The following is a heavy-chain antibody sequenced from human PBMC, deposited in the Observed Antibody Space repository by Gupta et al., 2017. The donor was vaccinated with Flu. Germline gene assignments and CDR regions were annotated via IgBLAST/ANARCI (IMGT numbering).Heavy chain of an antibody. V-gene: IGHV4-34*01. J-gene: IGHJ6*02. Sequence: QVQLQQWGAGLLKPSETLSLTCAVYGGSFSGYYWSWIRQPPGKGLEWIREINHSGSTNYNPSLKSRVTISVDTSKNQCSLKLSSVTAAETAVYDCARMVGVGYGDYVIYYYYGMDVWGQGTTVTVAS. CDR1: GGSFSGYY. CDR3: ARMVGVGYGDYVIYYYYGMDV. D-gene: IGHD4-17*01. CDR2: INHSGST.